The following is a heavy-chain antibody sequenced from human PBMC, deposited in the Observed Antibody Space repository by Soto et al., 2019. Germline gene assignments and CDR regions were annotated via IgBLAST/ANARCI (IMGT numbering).Heavy chain of an antibody. CDR2: IYYSGST. Sequence: SETVSLTCTVSGGSISSYYWSWIRQPPGKGLEWIGYIYYSGSTNYNPSLKSRVTISVDTSKNQFSLKLSSVTAADTAVYYCARDRHGRFDYWGQGTRATVYS. D-gene: IGHD4-17*01. CDR3: ARDRHGRFDY. CDR1: GGSISSYY. J-gene: IGHJ4*02. V-gene: IGHV4-59*01.